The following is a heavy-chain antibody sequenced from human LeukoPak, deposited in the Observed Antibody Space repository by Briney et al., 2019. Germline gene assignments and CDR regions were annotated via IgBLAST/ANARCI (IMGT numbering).Heavy chain of an antibody. D-gene: IGHD4-23*01. CDR3: ARDGNSYYYYYMDV. CDR2: ISSSGTTI. V-gene: IGHV3-11*04. Sequence: GGSLRLSCAASGFTFSDYYMSWIRQAPGKGLEWVSYISSSGTTIYYADSVKGRFTISRDNAKNSLYLQMNSLRAEDTAVYYCARDGNSYYYYYMDVWGKGTTVTISS. J-gene: IGHJ6*03. CDR1: GFTFSDYY.